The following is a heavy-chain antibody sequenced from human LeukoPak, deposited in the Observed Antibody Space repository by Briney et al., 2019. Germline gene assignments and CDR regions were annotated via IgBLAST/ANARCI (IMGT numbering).Heavy chain of an antibody. CDR2: IWYDGSNK. CDR1: GFTFSSYG. Sequence: GGSLRLSCAVSGFTFSSYGMHWVRQAPGKGLEWVAGIWYDGSNKYYADAVKGRFTISRDNSKNTLYLQMNSLRAEDTAVYYCARGSGDFWSGYYMGVNWFDPWGQGTLVTVSS. D-gene: IGHD3-3*01. V-gene: IGHV3-33*01. J-gene: IGHJ5*02. CDR3: ARGSGDFWSGYYMGVNWFDP.